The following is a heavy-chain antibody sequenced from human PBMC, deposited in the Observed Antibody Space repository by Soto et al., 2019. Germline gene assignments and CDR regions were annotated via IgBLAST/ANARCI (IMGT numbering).Heavy chain of an antibody. D-gene: IGHD3-3*01. J-gene: IGHJ4*02. Sequence: QLQLQESGSGLVKPSQTLSLTCAVSGGSISSGGYSWSWIRQPPGKGLEWIGYIYHSGSTYYNPSLKSRVTRSVDRPKNQFSLKLSSVTAADTAVYYCARSKRYDFWSGYYLGDWGQGTLVTVSS. CDR2: IYHSGST. CDR3: ARSKRYDFWSGYYLGD. V-gene: IGHV4-30-2*01. CDR1: GGSISSGGYS.